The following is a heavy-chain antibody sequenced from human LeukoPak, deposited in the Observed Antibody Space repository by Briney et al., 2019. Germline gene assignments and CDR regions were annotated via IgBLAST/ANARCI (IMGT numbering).Heavy chain of an antibody. Sequence: SETLSLTCTVSGGSLSSYYWSWIRQPPGKGLEWIGYIYYSGSTNYNPSLKSRVTISVDTSKNQFSLKLSSVTAADTAVYYCARGDCIGGSCYSTFDYWGQGTLVTVSS. J-gene: IGHJ4*02. V-gene: IGHV4-59*01. CDR2: IYYSGST. CDR1: GGSLSSYY. CDR3: ARGDCIGGSCYSTFDY. D-gene: IGHD2-15*01.